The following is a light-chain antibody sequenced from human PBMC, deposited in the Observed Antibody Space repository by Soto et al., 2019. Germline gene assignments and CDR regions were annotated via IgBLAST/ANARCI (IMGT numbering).Light chain of an antibody. CDR3: QQRYSWPPIT. CDR1: QTVIKY. V-gene: IGKV3-11*01. CDR2: DTS. J-gene: IGKJ5*01. Sequence: EVVLTQSPATLSLSPGETATLSCRASQTVIKYLAWFQQKPGQAPRLLIYDTSNRATGIPARFSGSGSETVFTLTISSLEPEDFAVYYCQQRYSWPPITFGQGTRLDIK.